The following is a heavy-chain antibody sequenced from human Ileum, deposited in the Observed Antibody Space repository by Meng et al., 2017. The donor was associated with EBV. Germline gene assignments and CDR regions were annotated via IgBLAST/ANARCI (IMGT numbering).Heavy chain of an antibody. V-gene: IGHV4-4*02. D-gene: IGHD3-22*01. CDR1: GGSISRSEW. J-gene: IGHJ4*02. Sequence: QVQLQGLGPGLVKPSETLSLTCGVSGGSISRSEWWSWVRQPPGKGLEWIGETSHSGSTNYSPSLKSRVTISLDKSKNQLSLKLNSVTAADTAVYYCASSDYYRSDYWGQGTLVTVSS. CDR3: ASSDYYRSDY. CDR2: TSHSGST.